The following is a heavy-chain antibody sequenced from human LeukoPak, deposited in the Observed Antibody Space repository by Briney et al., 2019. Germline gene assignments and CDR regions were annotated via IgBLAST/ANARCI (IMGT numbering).Heavy chain of an antibody. CDR3: ARDFSHYYGGYYYYMDV. D-gene: IGHD3-10*01. V-gene: IGHV3-48*02. J-gene: IGHJ6*03. CDR1: GFTFSSYS. CDR2: IISISSTI. Sequence: GGALRLSCAASGFTFSSYSMNWVRQAPGKGLEWVSYIISISSTIYYAHSVRGRFTISRDNAKNSLYLQMNSLRDEGTAVYYCARDFSHYYGGYYYYMDVWGKGTTVTVSS.